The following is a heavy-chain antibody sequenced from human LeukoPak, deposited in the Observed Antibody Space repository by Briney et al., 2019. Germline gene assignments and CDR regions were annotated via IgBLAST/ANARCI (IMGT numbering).Heavy chain of an antibody. CDR1: GFIFSSYA. J-gene: IGHJ4*02. CDR3: ANSAPGDIVVIPAAADTKILLDY. D-gene: IGHD2-2*01. CDR2: ISGRGGST. V-gene: IGHV3-23*01. Sequence: GGSLRLLCAASGFIFSSYAMSWVRQASGKGLEGGSAISGRGGSTYYADSAKGRFPISRDNSKHTLYLQMNRLRAEYTAVYHCANSAPGDIVVIPAAADTKILLDYWGQGTLVTVSS.